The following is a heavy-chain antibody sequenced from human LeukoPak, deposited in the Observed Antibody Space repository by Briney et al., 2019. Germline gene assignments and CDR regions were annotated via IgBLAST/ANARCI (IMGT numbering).Heavy chain of an antibody. D-gene: IGHD3-9*01. J-gene: IGHJ4*02. CDR1: GFVFSDYG. V-gene: IGHV3-30*02. Sequence: GGSLRLSCAASGFVFSDYGMVWVRQAPGKGLEWMAFIRFDGTIQYYADSVRDRFTISRDNSKNTLYLQMNSLRAEDTAVYYCAKDPPLDYDILTGYYNRDYWGQGTLVTVSS. CDR2: IRFDGTIQ. CDR3: AKDPPLDYDILTGYYNRDY.